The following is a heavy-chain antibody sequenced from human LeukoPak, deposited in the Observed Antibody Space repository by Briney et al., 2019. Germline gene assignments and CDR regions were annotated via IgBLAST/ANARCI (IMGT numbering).Heavy chain of an antibody. CDR1: GYTFTSYG. CDR2: ISAYNGNT. J-gene: IGHJ3*02. CDR3: ALLSGSYYRRAAFDI. D-gene: IGHD1-26*01. Sequence: ASVKVSCKASGYTFTSYGISWVRQAPGQGLEWMGWISAYNGNTNYAQKLQGRVTMTTDTSTGTAYMELRSLRSDDTAVYYCALLSGSYYRRAAFDIWGQGTMVTVSS. V-gene: IGHV1-18*01.